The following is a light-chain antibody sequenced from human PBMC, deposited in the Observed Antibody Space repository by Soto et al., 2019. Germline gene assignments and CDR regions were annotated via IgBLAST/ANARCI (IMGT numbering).Light chain of an antibody. Sequence: EIVLTQSPATLSLSPGERATLSCRAGQSISRYLAWYQQKPGQAPRLLIYDAFNRATGIPARFSGSGSGTDFTLSISRLEPEDFAVYYWQQRDNWPPTFGRPTQVDI. V-gene: IGKV3-11*01. CDR2: DAF. CDR3: QQRDNWPPT. CDR1: QSISRY. J-gene: IGKJ3*01.